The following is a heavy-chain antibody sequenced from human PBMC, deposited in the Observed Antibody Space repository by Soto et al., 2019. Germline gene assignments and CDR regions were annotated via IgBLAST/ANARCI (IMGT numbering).Heavy chain of an antibody. J-gene: IGHJ5*02. CDR3: AKDAVAVDGVWLAHA. CDR2: LYGSGRGI. V-gene: IGHV3-23*01. Sequence: EVQLLESGGGMVQPGGSLRLSCAASGFNFSSYAMIWIRQVPGKGLEWVSGLYGSGRGIHYADSVKGRFTISRDNSAYAVYLQMNNLRVEDTAVYYCAKDAVAVDGVWLAHAWGRGTANTVSS. CDR1: GFNFSSYA. D-gene: IGHD5-12*01.